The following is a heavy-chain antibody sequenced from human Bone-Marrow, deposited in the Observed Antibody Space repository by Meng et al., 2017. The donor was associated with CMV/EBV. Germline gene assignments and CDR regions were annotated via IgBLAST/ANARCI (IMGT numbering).Heavy chain of an antibody. D-gene: IGHD5-12*01. CDR1: GGSVSSGSYY. Sequence: SEPLSLTCTVSGGSVSSGSYYWSWIRQPPGKGLEWIGYIYYSGSTNYNPSLKSRVTISVDTSKNQFSLKLSSVTAADTAVYYCAREHSGYDQRIDYWGQGTLVTVSS. CDR3: AREHSGYDQRIDY. J-gene: IGHJ4*02. V-gene: IGHV4-61*01. CDR2: IYYSGST.